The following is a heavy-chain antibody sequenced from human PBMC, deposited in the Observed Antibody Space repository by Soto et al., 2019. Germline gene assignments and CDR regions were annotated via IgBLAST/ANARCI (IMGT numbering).Heavy chain of an antibody. V-gene: IGHV3-23*01. D-gene: IGHD3-16*02. Sequence: EVQLLESGGGLVQPGGSLRLSCAASGFTFSSYAMSWVRQAPGKGLEWVSAISGSGGSTYYADSVKGRFTISRDNSKNTLYLQMNSLRAEDTAVYYCAKACYIWGSYRTYWYFDLWGRGTLVTVSS. CDR2: ISGSGGST. CDR3: AKACYIWGSYRTYWYFDL. J-gene: IGHJ2*01. CDR1: GFTFSSYA.